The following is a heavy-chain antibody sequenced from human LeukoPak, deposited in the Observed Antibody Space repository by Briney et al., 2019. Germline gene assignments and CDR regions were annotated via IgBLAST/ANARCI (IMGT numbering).Heavy chain of an antibody. D-gene: IGHD3-10*01. J-gene: IGHJ4*02. V-gene: IGHV3-30*02. CDR2: IRYDGRNK. CDR3: ARDLGITMVRGASHGDY. CDR1: GFTFNSYN. Sequence: GGSLRLSCAASGFTFNSYNIHWVRQAPGKGLEWVAFIRYDGRNKYADSVKGRFTISRDNSKNTLYLQMNSLRAEDTAVYYCARDLGITMVRGASHGDYWGQGTLVTVSS.